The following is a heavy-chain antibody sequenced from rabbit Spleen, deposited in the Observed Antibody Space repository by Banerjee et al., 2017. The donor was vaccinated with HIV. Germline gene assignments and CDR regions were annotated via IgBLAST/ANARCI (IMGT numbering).Heavy chain of an antibody. CDR2: IYAGSSGFT. J-gene: IGHJ6*01. Sequence: QEQLVESGGGLVKPEGSLTLTCTASGFSLTSDDYMCWVRQAPGKGLEWIACIYAGSSGFTYHASWAKGRFTISKTSSTTVTLQVTSLTAADTATYFCARDTASSFSSYGMDLWGQGTLVTVS. CDR3: ARDTASSFSSYGMDL. V-gene: IGHV1S45*01. CDR1: GFSLTSDDY. D-gene: IGHD8-1*01.